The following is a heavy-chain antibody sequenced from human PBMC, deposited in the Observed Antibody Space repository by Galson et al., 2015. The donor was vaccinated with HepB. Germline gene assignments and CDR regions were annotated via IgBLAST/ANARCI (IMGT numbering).Heavy chain of an antibody. CDR2: INSDGSST. CDR1: GFTFSNYW. CDR3: ARRSKTQYGDYWYFDL. Sequence: SLRLSCAASGFTFSNYWMHWVRQAPGKGLVWVSRINSDGSSTNYAVSVKGRFTISRDNAKNTLYLQMNSLRAEDTAVYYCARRSKTQYGDYWYFDLWGRGTLVTVSS. D-gene: IGHD4-17*01. V-gene: IGHV3-74*01. J-gene: IGHJ2*01.